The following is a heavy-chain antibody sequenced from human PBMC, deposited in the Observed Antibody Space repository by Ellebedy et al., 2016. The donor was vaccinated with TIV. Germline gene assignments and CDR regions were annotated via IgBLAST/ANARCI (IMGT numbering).Heavy chain of an antibody. CDR3: ARGETPADSSGWTGIYWYFDL. CDR1: GGSIRGGGYY. Sequence: SETLSLXXTVSGGSIRGGGYYWSWIRQHPGKGLEWIGYIYSNGSTNYNPSLKSRVLISIDMSKNQFSLRLSSVTAADTAVYYCARGETPADSSGWTGIYWYFDLWGRGTLVTVSS. J-gene: IGHJ2*01. V-gene: IGHV4-31*03. CDR2: IYSNGST. D-gene: IGHD6-19*01.